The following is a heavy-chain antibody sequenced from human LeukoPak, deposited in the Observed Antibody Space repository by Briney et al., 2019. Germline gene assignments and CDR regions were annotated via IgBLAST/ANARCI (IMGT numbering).Heavy chain of an antibody. CDR1: GGSISSSSYY. J-gene: IGHJ3*02. CDR3: ARLVFAPGIAVAGPHDAFDI. D-gene: IGHD6-19*01. CDR2: IYYSGST. Sequence: PSETLSLTCTVSGGSISSSSYYWGWIRQPPGKGLEWIGSIYYSGSTYYNPSLKSRVTISVDTSKNQFSLKLSSVTAADTAVYYCARLVFAPGIAVAGPHDAFDIWGQGTMVTVSS. V-gene: IGHV4-39*07.